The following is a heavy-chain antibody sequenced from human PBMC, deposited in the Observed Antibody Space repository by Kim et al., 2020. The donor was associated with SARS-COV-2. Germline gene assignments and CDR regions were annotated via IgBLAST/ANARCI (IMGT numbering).Heavy chain of an antibody. D-gene: IGHD3-10*02. Sequence: AYALSGKSRFTISADAFKNQFSLQLNSVTPEDTAVYYCARSSVNGRGKSDYWGQGTLVTVSS. J-gene: IGHJ4*02. CDR3: ARSSVNGRGKSDY. V-gene: IGHV6-1*01.